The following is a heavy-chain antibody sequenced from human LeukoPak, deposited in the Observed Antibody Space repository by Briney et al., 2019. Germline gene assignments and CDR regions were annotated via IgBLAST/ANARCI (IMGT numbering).Heavy chain of an antibody. CDR3: ARHYYDILTGYRTYGMDV. Sequence: GGSLRLSCAASGFTFSSYWMSWVRQAPGRGLEWVANIKQDGSEKYYVDSVKGRFTISRDNAKNSLFLQMNSLRDEDTAVYYCARHYYDILTGYRTYGMDVWGQGTTVTVSS. D-gene: IGHD3-9*01. V-gene: IGHV3-7*01. J-gene: IGHJ6*02. CDR1: GFTFSSYW. CDR2: IKQDGSEK.